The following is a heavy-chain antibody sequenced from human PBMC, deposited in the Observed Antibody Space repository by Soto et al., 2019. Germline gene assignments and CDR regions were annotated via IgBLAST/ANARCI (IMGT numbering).Heavy chain of an antibody. CDR2: IYYNGSP. V-gene: IGHV4-31*03. Sequence: KTSETLSLTCTGSGVSIRSGGYYWSWIRQHPGKGLEWIGYIYYNGSPYYNPSLKSRVTISVDPSKNRFSLDLNYVTAADTAVYYCARQNQYSSGSYYFDFWGQGALVTVSS. D-gene: IGHD3-22*01. CDR3: ARQNQYSSGSYYFDF. J-gene: IGHJ4*02. CDR1: GVSIRSGGYY.